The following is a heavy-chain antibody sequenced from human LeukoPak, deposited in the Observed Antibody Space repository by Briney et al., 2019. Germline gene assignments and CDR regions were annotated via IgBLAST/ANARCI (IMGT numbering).Heavy chain of an antibody. CDR3: ARDPKGYAYFRD. D-gene: IGHD5-12*01. Sequence: KPSETLSLTCTVSGYSISSGYYWGWIRQPPGKGLEWIGSIYHSGSTYYNPSLKSRVTISVDTSKNQFSLKLRSVTAADTAVYYCARDPKGYAYFRDWGQGTLVTVSS. CDR2: IYHSGST. V-gene: IGHV4-38-2*02. J-gene: IGHJ1*01. CDR1: GYSISSGYY.